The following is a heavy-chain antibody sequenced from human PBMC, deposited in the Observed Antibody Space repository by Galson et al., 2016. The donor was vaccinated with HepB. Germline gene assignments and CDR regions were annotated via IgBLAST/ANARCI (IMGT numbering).Heavy chain of an antibody. CDR1: GYSFISYG. D-gene: IGHD3-3*01. CDR3: ARQNGITIFGVVIPSFMDV. V-gene: IGHV1-18*01. Sequence: SVKVSCKASGYSFISYGISRVRQAPGQGLEWMGWISAYNGNTNYAQKFQGRVTMTTDKSTRTAYMELGSLRSDDTAVYYCARQNGITIFGVVIPSFMDVWGQGTTVTVSS. CDR2: ISAYNGNT. J-gene: IGHJ6*02.